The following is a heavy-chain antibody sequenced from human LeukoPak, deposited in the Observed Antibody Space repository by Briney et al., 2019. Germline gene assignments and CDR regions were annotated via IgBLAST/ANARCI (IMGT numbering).Heavy chain of an antibody. CDR1: GDSVSNDRYY. V-gene: IGHV4-61*01. J-gene: IGHJ5*02. CDR3: ARYNWNTWFDP. Sequence: SETLSLTCTVSGDSVSNDRYYWTWIRQSPGTGLEWIAYIRYSGHTNYIPSLDTRVTISLDASKNQLSLRLYSVTAADTAMYYCARYNWNTWFDPWGQGALVTVSS. CDR2: IRYSGHT. D-gene: IGHD1-1*01.